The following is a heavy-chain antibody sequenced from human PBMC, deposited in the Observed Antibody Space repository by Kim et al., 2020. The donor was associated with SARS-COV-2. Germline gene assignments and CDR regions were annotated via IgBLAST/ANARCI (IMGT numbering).Heavy chain of an antibody. CDR3: ARVFPRSAAGGWFDP. CDR2: ISSSSSYI. J-gene: IGHJ5*02. D-gene: IGHD6-13*01. Sequence: GGSLRLSCAASGFTFSSYSMNWVRQAPGKGLEWVSSISSSSSYIYYADSVKGRFTISRDNAKNSLYLQMNSLRAEDTAVYYCARVFPRSAAGGWFDPWGQGTLVTVSS. CDR1: GFTFSSYS. V-gene: IGHV3-21*01.